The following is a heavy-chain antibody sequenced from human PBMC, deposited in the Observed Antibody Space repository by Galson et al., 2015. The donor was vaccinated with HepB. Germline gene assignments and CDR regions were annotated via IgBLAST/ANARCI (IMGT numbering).Heavy chain of an antibody. J-gene: IGHJ5*02. CDR3: TTDVYYSTYWSWLDP. CDR1: GFPFSNAW. D-gene: IGHD2-8*02. Sequence: SLRLSCAASGFPFSNAWMPWVRQAPGMGLEWVGRIKSKTDGETTDYAAPVKGRFTISRDDSKNRLYLQMNSLKTEDTAVYYCTTDVYYSTYWSWLDPWGQGTLVTVSS. CDR2: IKSKTDGETT. V-gene: IGHV3-15*01.